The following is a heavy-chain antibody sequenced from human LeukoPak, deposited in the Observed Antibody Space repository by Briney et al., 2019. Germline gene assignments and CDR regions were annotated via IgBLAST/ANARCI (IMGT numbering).Heavy chain of an antibody. Sequence: PGGSLRLSCAASGFTFSSYSMNWVRQAPGKGLEWVSSISSSSSYIYYADSVKGRFTISRDNAKNSLYLQMNSLRAEDTAVYYCARPRAFYYYYYMDVWGKGTTVTVSS. J-gene: IGHJ6*03. V-gene: IGHV3-21*01. CDR3: ARPRAFYYYYYMDV. CDR2: ISSSSSYI. CDR1: GFTFSSYS.